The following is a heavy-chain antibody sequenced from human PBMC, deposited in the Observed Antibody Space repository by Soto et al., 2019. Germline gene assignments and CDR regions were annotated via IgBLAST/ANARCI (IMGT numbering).Heavy chain of an antibody. CDR3: ARGGHDFAFDY. CDR1: GGAMYAYY. V-gene: IGHV4-59*01. D-gene: IGHD5-12*01. CDR2: IYYSGRT. Sequence: SETLSLTCTVSGGAMYAYYWSWIRQSPGKGLEWIANIYYSGRTNYNPSLKSRVTISVDTSKSQFSLRLRSVTAADTAVYYCARGGHDFAFDYWGQGVLVTVSS. J-gene: IGHJ4*02.